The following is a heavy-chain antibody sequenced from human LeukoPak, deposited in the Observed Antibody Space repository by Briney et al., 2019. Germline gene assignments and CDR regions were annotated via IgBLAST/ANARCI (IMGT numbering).Heavy chain of an antibody. CDR1: GGSISSSSYY. CDR2: IYYSGST. J-gene: IGHJ6*03. Sequence: SETLSLTCTVSGGSISSSSYYWGWIRQPPGKGLEWIGSIYYSGSTYYNPSLKSRVTISVDTSKNQFSLKLSSVTAADTAVYYCARGLRYYGSGSYYHHIYYYYMDVWGKGTTVTVSS. CDR3: ARGLRYYGSGSYYHHIYYYYMDV. V-gene: IGHV4-39*07. D-gene: IGHD3-10*01.